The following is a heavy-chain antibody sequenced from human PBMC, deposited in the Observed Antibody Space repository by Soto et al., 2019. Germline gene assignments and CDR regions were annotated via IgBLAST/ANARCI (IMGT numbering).Heavy chain of an antibody. CDR3: ARFKAAAATTKTLDYYGMDV. J-gene: IGHJ6*02. V-gene: IGHV1-69*13. CDR1: GGTFSSYA. D-gene: IGHD6-13*01. Sequence: SVKVSCKASGGTFSSYAISWVRQAPGQGLEWMGGIIPIFGTANYAQKFQGRVTITADESTSTAYMELSSLRSEDTAVYYCARFKAAAATTKTLDYYGMDVWGQGTTVTVSS. CDR2: IIPIFGTA.